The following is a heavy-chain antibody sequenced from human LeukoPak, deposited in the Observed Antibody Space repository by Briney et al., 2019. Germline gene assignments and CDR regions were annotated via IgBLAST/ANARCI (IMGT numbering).Heavy chain of an antibody. CDR3: ARGPPESFDY. V-gene: IGHV4-34*01. CDR1: GGSFSGYY. Sequence: SETLSLTCAVYGGSFSGYYWSWIRQPPGKGLEWIGEINHSGSTNYNPSLKSRVTISVDTSKNQFSLKLSSVTAADTAVYYCARGPPESFDYWGQGTLVTVSS. J-gene: IGHJ4*02. CDR2: INHSGST.